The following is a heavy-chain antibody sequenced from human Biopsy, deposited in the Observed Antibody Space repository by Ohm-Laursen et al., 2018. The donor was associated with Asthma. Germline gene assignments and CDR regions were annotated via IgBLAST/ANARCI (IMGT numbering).Heavy chain of an antibody. V-gene: IGHV1-24*01. J-gene: IGHJ6*02. D-gene: IGHD6-19*01. Sequence: ASVKVSCKISGYSLTDLSIHWVRQAPGQGLEWMGGHDIVEGATVTARRFQGRVTMTADESTSTAYMEVTSLRSEDTAIYYCARCQVGYSSGWSLLLKKIYYSGMDVWGQGTAVTVSS. CDR3: ARCQVGYSSGWSLLLKKIYYSGMDV. CDR1: GYSLTDLS. CDR2: HDIVEGAT.